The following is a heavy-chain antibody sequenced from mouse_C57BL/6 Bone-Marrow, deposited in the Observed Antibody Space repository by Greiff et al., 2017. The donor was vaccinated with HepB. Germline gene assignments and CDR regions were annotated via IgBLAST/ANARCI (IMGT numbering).Heavy chain of an antibody. CDR1: GYSITSGYY. CDR3: ARGGDDYGSSYLDY. J-gene: IGHJ2*01. CDR2: ISYDGSN. V-gene: IGHV3-6*01. Sequence: EVKLMESGPGLVKPSQSLSLTCSVTGYSITSGYYWNWIRQFPGNKLEWMGYISYDGSNNYNPSLKNRISITRDTSKNQFFLKLNSVTTEDTATYYCARGGDDYGSSYLDYWGQGTTLTVSS. D-gene: IGHD1-1*01.